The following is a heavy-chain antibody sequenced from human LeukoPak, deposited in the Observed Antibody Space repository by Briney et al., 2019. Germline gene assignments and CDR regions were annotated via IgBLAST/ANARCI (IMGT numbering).Heavy chain of an antibody. V-gene: IGHV3-74*01. D-gene: IGHD1-1*01. J-gene: IGHJ4*02. CDR3: SRGRNWDDGDH. CDR2: INSDGSIV. CDR1: GFTFNTYW. Sequence: PGGSLRLSCAASGFTFNTYWMYWVRQAPGKGLVWVSHINSDGSIVNYGDSVKGRFTISRDNAKNTLYLQMNSLRADDTALYFCSRGRNWDDGDHWGQGTLVTVSS.